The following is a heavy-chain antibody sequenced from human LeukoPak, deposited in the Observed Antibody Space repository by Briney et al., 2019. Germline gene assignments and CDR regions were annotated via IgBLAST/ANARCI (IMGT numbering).Heavy chain of an antibody. CDR2: ISSSSNTI. CDR1: GFPFSRYS. J-gene: IGHJ5*02. CDR3: ARGRGPYGWFDP. D-gene: IGHD3-10*01. V-gene: IGHV3-48*01. Sequence: GGSLRLSCAASGFPFSRYSVNWVRQAPGKGLEWVSYISSSSNTIYYADSVKGRFTISRDNAKNSLYLQMSSLRVEDTAVYYCARGRGPYGWFDPWGQGTLVTVSS.